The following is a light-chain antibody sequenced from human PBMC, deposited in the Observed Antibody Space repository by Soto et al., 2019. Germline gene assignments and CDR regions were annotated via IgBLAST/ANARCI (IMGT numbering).Light chain of an antibody. CDR2: GAS. V-gene: IGKV3-20*01. CDR1: QSVSSSY. J-gene: IGKJ2*01. CDR3: QQFVT. Sequence: IVLTQSPGTLSLSPGERATLSCRASQSVSSSYLAWYQQKPGQAPRLLIYGASSRPTGIPDRFSGSGSGADFTLTISRLEPEDFAVYYCQQFVTFGQGTKLEIK.